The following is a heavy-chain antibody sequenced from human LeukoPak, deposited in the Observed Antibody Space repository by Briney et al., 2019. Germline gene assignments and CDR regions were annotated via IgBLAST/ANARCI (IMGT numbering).Heavy chain of an antibody. D-gene: IGHD2-2*01. Sequence: GGSLRLSCAASGFTFSNYWIHWVRQAPGKGLVWVSRIDNAGSITTYADSVKGRFTISRDNAKNSLYLQMNSLRAEDAAVYYCARECSSTSCYSNWFDPWGQGTLVTVSS. CDR3: ARECSSTSCYSNWFDP. V-gene: IGHV3-74*03. J-gene: IGHJ5*02. CDR1: GFTFSNYW. CDR2: IDNAGSIT.